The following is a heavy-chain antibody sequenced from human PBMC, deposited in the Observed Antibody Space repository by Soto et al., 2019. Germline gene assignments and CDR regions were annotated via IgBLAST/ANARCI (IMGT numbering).Heavy chain of an antibody. CDR1: GFTFSSYA. Sequence: GGSLRLSCAASGFTFSSYATSWVRQAPGKGLEWVSAISGSGGSTYYADSVKGRFTISRDNSKNTLYLQMNSLRAEDTAVYYCARVWISRWFDPWGQGTLVTVSS. CDR2: ISGSGGST. D-gene: IGHD3-3*01. CDR3: ARVWISRWFDP. J-gene: IGHJ5*02. V-gene: IGHV3-23*01.